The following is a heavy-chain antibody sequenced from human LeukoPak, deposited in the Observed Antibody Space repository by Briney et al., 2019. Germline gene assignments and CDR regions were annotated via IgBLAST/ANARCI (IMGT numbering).Heavy chain of an antibody. Sequence: GGSLRLSCAASGFTFSSYWMTWVRQAPGKGLEWVANMNLDGSEKYYVDSVKGRFIISRDNAKNSLFLQMNSLIAEDTAVYYCARDDGFSCYSYWGQGTLDTVSS. CDR2: MNLDGSEK. V-gene: IGHV3-7*01. D-gene: IGHD3/OR15-3a*01. J-gene: IGHJ4*02. CDR3: ARDDGFSCYSY. CDR1: GFTFSSYW.